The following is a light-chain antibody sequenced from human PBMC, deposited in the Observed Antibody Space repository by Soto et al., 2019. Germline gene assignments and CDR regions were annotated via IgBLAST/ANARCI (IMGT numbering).Light chain of an antibody. CDR1: QSISIW. Sequence: DIQMTQSPSTLSASIGDRVTITCRASQSISIWLAWYQQKPGKAPKILIYKASRLESGVPSRFSGSGSGTEFTLTISSQQPDDFATYYCQQYSTSTPRTLGQRNKVEI. V-gene: IGKV1-5*03. J-gene: IGKJ1*01. CDR2: KAS. CDR3: QQYSTSTPRT.